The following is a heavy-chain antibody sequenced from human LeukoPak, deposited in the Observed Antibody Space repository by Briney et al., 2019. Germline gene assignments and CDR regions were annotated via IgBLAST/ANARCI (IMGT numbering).Heavy chain of an antibody. Sequence: GASLKISCKGSGYSFTCYWIGWVRRLPGKGLEWMGIIYPGDSDTRYNPSFQGQVTISADKSISTAYLQWSSLKASDTAMYYCARITVTDQHFDYWGQGTLVTVSS. J-gene: IGHJ4*02. CDR3: ARITVTDQHFDY. CDR2: IYPGDSDT. D-gene: IGHD4-17*01. V-gene: IGHV5-51*01. CDR1: GYSFTCYW.